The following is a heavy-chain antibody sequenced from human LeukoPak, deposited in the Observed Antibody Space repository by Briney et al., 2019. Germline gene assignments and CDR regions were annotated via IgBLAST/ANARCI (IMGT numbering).Heavy chain of an antibody. D-gene: IGHD3-3*01. CDR3: ARDITIFGVADYYYYYMDV. Sequence: GGSLRLSCAASGFTFSTYWMSWVRQAPGKGLEWVSAISGSGGSTYYADSVKGRFTISRDNSRDTLYLQMNSLRAEDTAVYYCARDITIFGVADYYYYYMDVWGKGTTVTVSS. V-gene: IGHV3-23*01. CDR2: ISGSGGST. CDR1: GFTFSTYW. J-gene: IGHJ6*03.